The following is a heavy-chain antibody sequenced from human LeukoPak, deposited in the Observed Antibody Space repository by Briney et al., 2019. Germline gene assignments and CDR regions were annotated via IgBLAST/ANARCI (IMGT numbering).Heavy chain of an antibody. V-gene: IGHV3-30-3*01. D-gene: IGHD4-23*01. J-gene: IGHJ3*02. CDR3: ARDPRHMTTVVTPHDAFDI. CDR1: GFTFSSYA. Sequence: GGSLRLSCAASGFTFSSYAMHWVRQAPGKGLEGVAVISYDGSNKYYADSVKGRFTISRDNSKNTLYLQMNSLRAEDTAVYYCARDPRHMTTVVTPHDAFDIWGQGTMVTVSS. CDR2: ISYDGSNK.